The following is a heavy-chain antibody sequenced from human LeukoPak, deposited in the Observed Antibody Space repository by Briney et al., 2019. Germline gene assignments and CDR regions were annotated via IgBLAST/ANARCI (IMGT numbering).Heavy chain of an antibody. CDR3: ARVGRYYGSGSYDY. CDR1: GGSISSYY. D-gene: IGHD3-10*01. J-gene: IGHJ4*02. V-gene: IGHV4-59*01. CDR2: IYYSGST. Sequence: SETLSLTCTVSGGSISSYYWSWIRQAPGKGLEWIGYIYYSGSTNYNPSLKSRVTISVDTSKNQFSLKLSSVTAADTAVYYCARVGRYYGSGSYDYWGQGTLVTVSS.